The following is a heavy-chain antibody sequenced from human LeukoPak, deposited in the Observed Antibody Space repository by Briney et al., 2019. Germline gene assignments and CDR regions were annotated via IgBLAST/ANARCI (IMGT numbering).Heavy chain of an antibody. CDR1: GFTVSSNY. CDR2: ISGSGGST. J-gene: IGHJ4*02. CDR3: AISAGTWPIDY. V-gene: IGHV3-23*01. D-gene: IGHD6-19*01. Sequence: GGSLRLSCAASGFTVSSNYMSWVRQAPGKGLEWVSAISGSGGSTYYADSVKGRFTISRDNSKNTLYLQMNSLRAEDTAVYYCAISAGTWPIDYWGQGTLVTVSS.